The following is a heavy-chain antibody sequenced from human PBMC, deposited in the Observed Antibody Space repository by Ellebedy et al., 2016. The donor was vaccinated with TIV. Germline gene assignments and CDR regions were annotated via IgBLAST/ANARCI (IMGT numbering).Heavy chain of an antibody. J-gene: IGHJ4*02. Sequence: SETLSLXXAVYGGSFSGYYWSWIRQPPGKGLEWIGEINHSGSTNYNPSLKSRVTISVDTSKNQFSLKLSSVTAADTAVYYCARGRPSRHERDDPHPEGDYWGQGTLVTVSS. D-gene: IGHD1-1*01. V-gene: IGHV4-34*01. CDR1: GGSFSGYY. CDR2: INHSGST. CDR3: ARGRPSRHERDDPHPEGDY.